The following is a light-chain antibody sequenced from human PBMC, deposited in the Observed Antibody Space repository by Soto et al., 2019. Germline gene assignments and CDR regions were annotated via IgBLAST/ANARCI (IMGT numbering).Light chain of an antibody. Sequence: DIQMTQSPSALSASVGDRVTITCRASQSITNYLNWYQHKPGQAPNLLIYAASTLQAGVPSRFRGSGSGTDFTLTISSLQPEDCATYFCQQSNSSPPTFGGGTKVEIK. J-gene: IGKJ4*01. V-gene: IGKV1-39*01. CDR2: AAS. CDR3: QQSNSSPPT. CDR1: QSITNY.